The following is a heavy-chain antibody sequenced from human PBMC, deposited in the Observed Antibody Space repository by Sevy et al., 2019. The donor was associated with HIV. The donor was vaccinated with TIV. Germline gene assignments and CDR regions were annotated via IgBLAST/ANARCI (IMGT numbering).Heavy chain of an antibody. Sequence: GGSLRLSCTASGFTFSSYAMYWVRQAPGKGLEWVAVISYDGNNKDYADSVKGRFTISRDNSKNTLYLQMNSLRAEDTAVYYCASHYYDSTGYYYPLDYWGQGTLLTVSS. J-gene: IGHJ4*02. D-gene: IGHD3-22*01. CDR1: GFTFSSYA. CDR3: ASHYYDSTGYYYPLDY. V-gene: IGHV3-30*04. CDR2: ISYDGNNK.